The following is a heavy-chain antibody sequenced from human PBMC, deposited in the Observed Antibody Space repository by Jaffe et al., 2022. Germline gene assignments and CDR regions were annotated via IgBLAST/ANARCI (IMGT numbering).Heavy chain of an antibody. CDR1: GFTFSSYG. CDR3: AKEGLTMVQGVMGRGDASYYYYMDV. CDR2: ISYDGSNK. V-gene: IGHV3-30*18. D-gene: IGHD3-10*01. J-gene: IGHJ6*03. Sequence: QVQLVESGGGVVQPGRSLRLSCAASGFTFSSYGMHWVRQAPGKGLEWVAVISYDGSNKYYADSVKGRFTISRDNSKNTLYLQMNSLRAEDTAVYYCAKEGLTMVQGVMGRGDASYYYYMDVWGKGTTVTVSS.